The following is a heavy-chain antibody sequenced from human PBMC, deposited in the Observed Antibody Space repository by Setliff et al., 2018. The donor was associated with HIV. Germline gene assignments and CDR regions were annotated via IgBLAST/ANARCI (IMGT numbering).Heavy chain of an antibody. J-gene: IGHJ4*02. CDR1: GFTVSSNE. Sequence: GGSLRLSCAASGFTVSSNEMSWVRQAPGKGLEWISYIGSSSSTIYYADSVKGRFTISRDNAKNSLYLQMNSLRAEDTAVYYCARTPHYYDYAWGSYGAPLYYFDHWGQGTLVTVSS. CDR2: IGSSSSTI. CDR3: ARTPHYYDYAWGSYGAPLYYFDH. D-gene: IGHD3-16*01. V-gene: IGHV3-48*01.